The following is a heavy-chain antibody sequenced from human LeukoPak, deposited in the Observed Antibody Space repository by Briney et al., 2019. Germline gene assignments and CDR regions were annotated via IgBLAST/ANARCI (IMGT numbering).Heavy chain of an antibody. CDR3: AKAGYSYGYPYYFDY. CDR2: IYTSGST. Sequence: PSETLSLTCTVSGGSISSYYWSWIRQPAGKGLEWIGRIYTSGSTNYNPSLKSRVTMSVDTSKNQFSLKLSSVTAADTAVYYCAKAGYSYGYPYYFDYWGQGTLVTVSS. D-gene: IGHD5-18*01. CDR1: GGSISSYY. J-gene: IGHJ4*02. V-gene: IGHV4-4*07.